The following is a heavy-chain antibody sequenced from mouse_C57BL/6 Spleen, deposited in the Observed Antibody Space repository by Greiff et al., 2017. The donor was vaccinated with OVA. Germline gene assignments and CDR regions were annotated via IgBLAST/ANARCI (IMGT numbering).Heavy chain of an antibody. Sequence: QVQLQQPGAELVMPGASVKLSCKASGYTFTSYWMHWVKQRPGQGLEWIGEIDPSDSYTNYNQKFKGKSTLTVDKSSSTAYVQLSSLTSEDSAVYYCARGGAYYSPYYAMDYWGQGTSVTVSS. J-gene: IGHJ4*01. CDR3: ARGGAYYSPYYAMDY. CDR2: IDPSDSYT. CDR1: GYTFTSYW. V-gene: IGHV1-69*01. D-gene: IGHD2-12*01.